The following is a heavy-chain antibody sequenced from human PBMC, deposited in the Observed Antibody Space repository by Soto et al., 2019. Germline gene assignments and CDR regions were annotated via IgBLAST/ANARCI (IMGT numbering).Heavy chain of an antibody. J-gene: IGHJ6*03. D-gene: IGHD2-21*01. CDR3: AKSLVFVDHGYMDV. CDR1: GGRFTSYI. Sequence: QVQLVQSGAEVKKPGSSVKVSCEASGGRFTSYIFTWVRQAPGQGLEWMGRSIPIQGTADYALEFQDRVTMTADKSTNTVHMEMRSLRPDDTAVYYCAKSLVFVDHGYMDVWGKGTTVTVSS. V-gene: IGHV1-69*08. CDR2: SIPIQGTA.